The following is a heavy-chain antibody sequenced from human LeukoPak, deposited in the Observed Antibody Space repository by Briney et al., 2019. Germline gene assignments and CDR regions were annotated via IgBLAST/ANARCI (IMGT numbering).Heavy chain of an antibody. Sequence: SGPTLVNPTQTLTLTCTLSGFSLSTSEMRVSWIRQPPGKALEWLARIDWNDDKFDSTSLKTRLTISKDTSKNQVVLTMTNMDPVDTATYYCAQMGNDGSLEYWGQGTLVTVSS. CDR3: AQMGNDGSLEY. CDR1: GFSLSTSEMR. J-gene: IGHJ4*02. D-gene: IGHD1-1*01. V-gene: IGHV2-70*04. CDR2: IDWNDDK.